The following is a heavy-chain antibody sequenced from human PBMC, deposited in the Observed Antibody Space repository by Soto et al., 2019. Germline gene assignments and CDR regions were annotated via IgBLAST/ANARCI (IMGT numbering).Heavy chain of an antibody. J-gene: IGHJ6*02. V-gene: IGHV3-21*01. Sequence: GGSLRLSCAASGFTFSSYSMNWVRQAPGKGLEWVSSISSSSSYIYYADSVKGRFTISRDNAKNSLYLQMNSLRAEDTAVYYCARDLVGAIYGMDVWGQGTTVTVSS. CDR2: ISSSSSYI. D-gene: IGHD1-26*01. CDR1: GFTFSSYS. CDR3: ARDLVGAIYGMDV.